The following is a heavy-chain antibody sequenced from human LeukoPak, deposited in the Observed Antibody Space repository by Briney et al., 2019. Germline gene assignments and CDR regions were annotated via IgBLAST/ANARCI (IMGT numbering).Heavy chain of an antibody. CDR2: MNPNSGNT. D-gene: IGHD5-12*01. V-gene: IGHV1-8*01. CDR3: ARGRKWLRALDY. J-gene: IGHJ4*02. Sequence: ASVKVSCKASGYTFTSHDINWVRQATGQGLEWMGWMNPNSGNTGYAQKFQGRVTMTRNTSISTAYMELSSLRSEDTAVYYCARGRKWLRALDYWGQGTLVTVSS. CDR1: GYTFTSHD.